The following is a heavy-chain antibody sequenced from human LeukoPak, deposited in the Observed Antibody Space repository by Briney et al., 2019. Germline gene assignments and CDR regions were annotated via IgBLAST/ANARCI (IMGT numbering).Heavy chain of an antibody. CDR3: AKDLSLRSSDWYPGFDS. J-gene: IGHJ4*02. D-gene: IGHD6-19*01. Sequence: GGSLRLSCVASGLTFRKYTMNWVRQAPGKGLEWVSSISNSGTFIYYADSVKGRFTISRDNSKNTLYLQMNSLRAEDTAVYYCAKDLSLRSSDWYPGFDSWGQGTLVTVSS. CDR2: ISNSGTFI. V-gene: IGHV3-21*04. CDR1: GLTFRKYT.